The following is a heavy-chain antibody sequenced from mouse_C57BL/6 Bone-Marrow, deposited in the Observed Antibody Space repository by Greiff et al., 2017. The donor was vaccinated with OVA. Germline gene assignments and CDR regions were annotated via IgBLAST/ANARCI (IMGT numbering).Heavy chain of an antibody. J-gene: IGHJ1*03. D-gene: IGHD1-1*01. CDR1: GYAFSSSW. CDR3: HYYGNSSYWYFDV. CDR2: IYPGDGDT. V-gene: IGHV1-82*01. Sequence: QVQLQQSGPELVKPGASVKISCKASGYAFSSSWMNWVKQRPGKGLEWIGRIYPGDGDTNYNGKFKGKATLTADKSSSTAYMQLSSLTSEDSAVYFCHYYGNSSYWYFDVWGTGTTVTVSS.